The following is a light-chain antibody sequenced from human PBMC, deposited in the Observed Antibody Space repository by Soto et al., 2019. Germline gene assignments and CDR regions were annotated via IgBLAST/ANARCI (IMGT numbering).Light chain of an antibody. CDR3: QSYDSSLSVSV. CDR2: GNS. J-gene: IGLJ3*02. Sequence: QSVLTQPPSVSGAPGQRVTIACTGSSSNIGAGYDVHWYQQLPVTAPQLLIYGNSHRPSGVPDRFSGSKSGTSAFLAITGLQAEDEADYYCQSYDSSLSVSVFGGGTTFTVL. CDR1: SSNIGAGYD. V-gene: IGLV1-40*01.